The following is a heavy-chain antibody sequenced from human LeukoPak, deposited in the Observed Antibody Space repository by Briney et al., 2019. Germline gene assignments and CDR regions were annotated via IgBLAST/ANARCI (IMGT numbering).Heavy chain of an antibody. CDR3: ARDGDSSGWYGFD. D-gene: IGHD6-19*01. J-gene: IGHJ4*02. V-gene: IGHV1-69*06. CDR2: IIPIFGTA. CDR1: GGTFSSYA. Sequence: GASVKVSCKASGGTFSSYAISWVRQAPGQGLEWMGGIIPIFGTANYAQKFQGRVTITADKSTSTAYMELSSQRSEDTAVYYCARDGDSSGWYGFDWGQGTLVTVSS.